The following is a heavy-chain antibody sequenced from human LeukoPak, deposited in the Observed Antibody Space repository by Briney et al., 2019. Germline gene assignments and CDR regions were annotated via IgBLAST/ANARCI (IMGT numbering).Heavy chain of an antibody. Sequence: SLSLTCAASGFTFSSYEMHWVRQAPGKGLEWVSYISNNGDTIYYADSVKGRFSISRDNAKNSLYLQMNSLRAEDTAVYYCARNLGRTWGHRTLVSVSS. CDR2: ISNNGDTI. D-gene: IGHD3-16*01. CDR3: ARNLGRT. J-gene: IGHJ4*01. V-gene: IGHV3-48*03. CDR1: GFTFSSYE.